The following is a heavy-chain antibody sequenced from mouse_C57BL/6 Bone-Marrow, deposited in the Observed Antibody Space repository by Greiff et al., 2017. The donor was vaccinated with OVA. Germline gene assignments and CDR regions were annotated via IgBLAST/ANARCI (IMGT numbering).Heavy chain of an antibody. J-gene: IGHJ4*01. CDR3: ARPLYYEYDDDAMDD. V-gene: IGHV1-82*01. D-gene: IGHD2-4*01. CDR2: IYPGDGDT. Sequence: VQLQQSGPELVKPGASVKISCKASGYAFSSSWMNWVKQRPGKGLEWIGRIYPGDGDTNYNGKFKGKATLTADKSSSTAYMQLSSLTSEDSAVYCCARPLYYEYDDDAMDDWGQGTAVTVSS. CDR1: GYAFSSSW.